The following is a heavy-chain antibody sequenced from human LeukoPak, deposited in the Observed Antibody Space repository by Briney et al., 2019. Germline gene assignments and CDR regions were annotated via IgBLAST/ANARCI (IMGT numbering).Heavy chain of an antibody. CDR2: MNQDGSEK. Sequence: PGGSLRLSCAASGFTFSDYWMSWVRQAPGKGLEWVANMNQDGSEKYYVDSVKGRFTISRDNAKKSLSLQMNSLRAEDTAVYYCARDWAHFGYWGQGTLVTVSS. D-gene: IGHD3-10*01. V-gene: IGHV3-7*01. J-gene: IGHJ4*02. CDR3: ARDWAHFGY. CDR1: GFTFSDYW.